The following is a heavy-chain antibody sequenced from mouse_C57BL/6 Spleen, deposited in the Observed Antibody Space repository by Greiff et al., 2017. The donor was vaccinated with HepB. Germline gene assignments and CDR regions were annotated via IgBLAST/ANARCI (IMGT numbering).Heavy chain of an antibody. V-gene: IGHV1-64*01. J-gene: IGHJ1*03. CDR3: ARLYSNYGYFDV. CDR2: IHPNSGST. CDR1: GYTFTSYW. D-gene: IGHD2-5*01. Sequence: QVQLQQPGAELVKPGASVKLSCKASGYTFTSYWMHWVKQRPGQGLEWIGMIHPNSGSTNYNEKFKSKATLTVDKSSSTAYMQLSSLTSEDSAVYYCARLYSNYGYFDVWGTGTTVTVSS.